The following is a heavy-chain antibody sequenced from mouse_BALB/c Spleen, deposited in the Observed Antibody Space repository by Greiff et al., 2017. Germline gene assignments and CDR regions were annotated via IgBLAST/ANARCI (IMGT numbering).Heavy chain of an antibody. D-gene: IGHD1-2*01. Sequence: QVQLKESGPEVVRPGVSVKISCKGSGYTFTDYAMHWVKQSHAKSLEWIGVISTYNGNTNYNQKFKGKATMTVDKSSSTAYMELARLTSEDSAIYYCARGGYYGLDYYAMDYWGQGTSVTVSS. CDR3: ARGGYYGLDYYAMDY. J-gene: IGHJ4*01. CDR2: ISTYNGNT. V-gene: IGHV1-67*01. CDR1: GYTFTDYA.